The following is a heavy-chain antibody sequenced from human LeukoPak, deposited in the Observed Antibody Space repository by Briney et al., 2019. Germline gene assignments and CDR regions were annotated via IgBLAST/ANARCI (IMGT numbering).Heavy chain of an antibody. Sequence: GRSLRLSCAASGFTFSSYWMSWVRQAPGKGLEWVANIKQDGSEKYYVDSVKGRFTISRDNAKNSLYLQMNSLRAEDTAVYYCARVGRSGRLDMDVWGKGTTVTVSS. V-gene: IGHV3-7*03. CDR1: GFTFSSYW. CDR3: ARVGRSGRLDMDV. CDR2: IKQDGSEK. J-gene: IGHJ6*03. D-gene: IGHD1-26*01.